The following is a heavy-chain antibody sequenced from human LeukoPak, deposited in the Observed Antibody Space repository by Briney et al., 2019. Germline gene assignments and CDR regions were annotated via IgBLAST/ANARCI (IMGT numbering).Heavy chain of an antibody. V-gene: IGHV5-51*01. CDR3: ARVIVPAAIGYYYYYGMDV. Sequence: GESLKISCKGSGYSFTSYWIGWVRQMPGKGLEWMGIIYPGDSDTRYSPSFQGQVTISADKSISTAYLQWSSLKASDTAMYYCARVIVPAAIGYYYYYGMDVWGQGTTVTVSS. CDR2: IYPGDSDT. D-gene: IGHD2-2*02. J-gene: IGHJ6*02. CDR1: GYSFTSYW.